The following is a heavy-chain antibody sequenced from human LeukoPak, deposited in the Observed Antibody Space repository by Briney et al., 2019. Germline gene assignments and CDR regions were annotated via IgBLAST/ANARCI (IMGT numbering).Heavy chain of an antibody. Sequence: GGSLRLSCAASGFTFSSYGMHWVRQAPGKGLEWVAVIWYDGSNKYYADSVKGRFTISRDNAKNSVYLQMNSLRVEDTAVYYCARGLCGGDCYDYWGQGNLVTVSS. CDR2: IWYDGSNK. D-gene: IGHD2-21*01. V-gene: IGHV3-33*08. J-gene: IGHJ4*02. CDR1: GFTFSSYG. CDR3: ARGLCGGDCYDY.